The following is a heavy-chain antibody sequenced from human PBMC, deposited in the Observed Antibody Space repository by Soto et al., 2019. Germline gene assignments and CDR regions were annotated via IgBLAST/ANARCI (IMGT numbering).Heavy chain of an antibody. J-gene: IGHJ3*02. CDR1: GFGFDDYA. D-gene: IGHD3-3*02. V-gene: IGHV3-9*01. Sequence: EVQLVESGGGLEQPGRSLRLSCAASGFGFDDYAMHWVRQAPGKGLEWVSGITWNSGYMGYADSVQGRFTISRDNAKNTLYLQMNSLRPEDTALYYCAKDIFDFLGYLGMGAFDIWGQGTPVTVSS. CDR2: ITWNSGYM. CDR3: AKDIFDFLGYLGMGAFDI.